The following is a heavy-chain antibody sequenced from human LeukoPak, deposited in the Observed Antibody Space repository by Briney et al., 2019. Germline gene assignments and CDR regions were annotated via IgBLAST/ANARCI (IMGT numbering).Heavy chain of an antibody. D-gene: IGHD2-21*01. CDR3: ARDHGVVVRDGHFDY. CDR2: ISYDGSNK. CDR1: GLTFSSYA. V-gene: IGHV3-30-3*01. Sequence: PGGSLRLSCAASGLTFSSYAMHWVRQAPGKGLEWVAVISYDGSNKYYADSVKGRFTISRDNSKNTLYLQMNSLRAEDTAVYYCARDHGVVVRDGHFDYWGQGTLVTVSS. J-gene: IGHJ4*02.